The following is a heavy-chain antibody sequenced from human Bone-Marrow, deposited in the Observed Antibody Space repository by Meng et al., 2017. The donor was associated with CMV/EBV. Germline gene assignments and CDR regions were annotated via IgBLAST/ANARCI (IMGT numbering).Heavy chain of an antibody. CDR1: GFPFSEYG. V-gene: IGHV3-23*01. Sequence: GESLKISCAASGFPFSEYGIHWARQAPGKGLEWVSAISGSGGSTYYADSVKGRFTISRDNSKNTLYLQMNSLRAEDTAVYYCATRPITGTTAVDYWGQGTLVTVSS. CDR3: ATRPITGTTAVDY. D-gene: IGHD1-7*01. CDR2: ISGSGGST. J-gene: IGHJ4*02.